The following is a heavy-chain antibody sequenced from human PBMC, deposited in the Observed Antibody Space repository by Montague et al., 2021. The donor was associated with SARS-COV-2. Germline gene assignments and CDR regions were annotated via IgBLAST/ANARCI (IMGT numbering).Heavy chain of an antibody. Sequence: SETLSLTCTVSGGSISSYYWSWIRQPPGKGLEWIGYIYYSGSTNYNPSLKSRVTISVDTSKNQSSLKLSSVTAADTAVYYCARVSPRWLQFDPYFDYWGQGTLVTVSS. V-gene: IGHV4-59*01. CDR2: IYYSGST. CDR1: GGSISSYY. D-gene: IGHD5-24*01. J-gene: IGHJ4*02. CDR3: ARVSPRWLQFDPYFDY.